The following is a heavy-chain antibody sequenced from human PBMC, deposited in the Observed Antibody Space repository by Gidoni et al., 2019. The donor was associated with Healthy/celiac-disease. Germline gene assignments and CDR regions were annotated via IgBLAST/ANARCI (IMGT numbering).Heavy chain of an antibody. CDR3: ARPTDYAGGAFDI. CDR1: GFTFRSYA. CDR2: ISYDGSNK. V-gene: IGHV3-30-3*01. J-gene: IGHJ3*02. Sequence: QVQLVESGGGVVQPGRSLRLSCAASGFTFRSYAMHWVRQAPGKGLEWVAVISYDGSNKYYADSVKGRFTISRDNSKNTLYLQMNSLRAEDTAVYYCARPTDYAGGAFDIWGQGTMVTVSS. D-gene: IGHD3-16*01.